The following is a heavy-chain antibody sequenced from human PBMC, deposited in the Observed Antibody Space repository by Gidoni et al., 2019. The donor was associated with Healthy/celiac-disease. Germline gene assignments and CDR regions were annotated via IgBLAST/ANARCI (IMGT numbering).Heavy chain of an antibody. D-gene: IGHD4-17*01. CDR3: ARDLSADYGDYGPYYYYYGMDV. CDR2: IKQEGSEK. Sequence: EVQLVESGGGLVQPGGSLRLSCAASGFPFSSSWMTWVRQAPGKGLEWVANIKQEGSEKYYVDSVKGRFTISRDNAKNSLYLQMNSLRAEDTAVYYCARDLSADYGDYGPYYYYYGMDVWGQGTTVTVSS. J-gene: IGHJ6*02. V-gene: IGHV3-7*03. CDR1: GFPFSSSW.